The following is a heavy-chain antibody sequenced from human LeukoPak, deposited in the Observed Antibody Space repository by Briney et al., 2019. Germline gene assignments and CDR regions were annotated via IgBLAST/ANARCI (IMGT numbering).Heavy chain of an antibody. CDR2: ITGSSTYI. CDR3: ARDLTVTSTCWFDL. CDR1: GFTFSSYT. D-gene: IGHD4-11*01. J-gene: IGHJ5*02. V-gene: IGHV3-21*01. Sequence: GGPLRLSCAVSGFTFSSYTINWVRQAPGKGLEWVSSITGSSTYIYYADSGKGRFNITRDNAKNSLYLQMNNLGAEDTAVYYCARDLTVTSTCWFDLWGQGTLVTVSS.